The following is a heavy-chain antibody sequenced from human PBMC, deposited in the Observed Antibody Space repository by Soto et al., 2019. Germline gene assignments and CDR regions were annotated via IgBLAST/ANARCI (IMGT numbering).Heavy chain of an antibody. CDR2: VHDSWGS. D-gene: IGHD3-10*01. V-gene: IGHV4-59*08. Sequence: QVPLQESGPGLVKPSETLSLSCTVSGGSISNYYWSWFRQTPGKGLEWIGYVHDSWGSNYNPSLKSRVAISLDTSKSQFSLKLTSVTATDTAVYYCARQGFGALHGLLDVWGQGTTVTVSS. J-gene: IGHJ6*02. CDR1: GGSISNYY. CDR3: ARQGFGALHGLLDV.